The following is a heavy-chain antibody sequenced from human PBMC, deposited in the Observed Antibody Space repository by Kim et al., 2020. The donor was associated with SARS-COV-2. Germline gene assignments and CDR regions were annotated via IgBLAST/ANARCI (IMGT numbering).Heavy chain of an antibody. CDR3: ARDYCSSTSCDPGGYYY. CDR1: GYTFTTYG. V-gene: IGHV1-18*01. Sequence: ASVKVSCKSSGYTFTTYGISWVRQAPGQGPEWMGWINGKNGNTKSAQKFQGRVTMTTDTSTSAAYMELWSLTSDDTAAYYCARDYCSSTSCDPGGYYY. CDR2: INGKNGNT. J-gene: IGHJ6*01. D-gene: IGHD2-2*01.